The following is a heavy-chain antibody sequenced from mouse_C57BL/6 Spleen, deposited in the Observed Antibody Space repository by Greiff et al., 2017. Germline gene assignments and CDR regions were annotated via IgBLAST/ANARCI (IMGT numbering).Heavy chain of an antibody. D-gene: IGHD1-1*01. Sequence: VKLMESGPGLVAPSQSLSITCTVSGFSLTSYGVHWVRQPPGKGLEWLVVIWSDGSTTYNSALKSRLSISKDNSKSQVFLKMNSLRTDDTAMYYCARHEGGYYGSNYGKAWFAYWGQGTLVTVSA. CDR2: IWSDGST. J-gene: IGHJ3*01. V-gene: IGHV2-6*02. CDR1: GFSLTSYG. CDR3: ARHEGGYYGSNYGKAWFAY.